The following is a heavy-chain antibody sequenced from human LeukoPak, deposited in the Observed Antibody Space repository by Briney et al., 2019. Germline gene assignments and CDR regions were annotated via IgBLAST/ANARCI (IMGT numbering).Heavy chain of an antibody. CDR1: GYTFTNYG. CDR3: ARDYAGYQNDAFDI. V-gene: IGHV1-18*01. J-gene: IGHJ3*02. Sequence: ASVKVSCKASGYTFTNYGINWVRQAPGQGLEWMGWISAYNGNTNYAQSLQGRVTMSTDTSTSTAYMGLRSLRSDDTAVYYCARDYAGYQNDAFDIWGQGTMVTVSS. CDR2: ISAYNGNT. D-gene: IGHD3-16*01.